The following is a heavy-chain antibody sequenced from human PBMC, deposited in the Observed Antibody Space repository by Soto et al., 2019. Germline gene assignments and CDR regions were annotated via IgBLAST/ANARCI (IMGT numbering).Heavy chain of an antibody. CDR1: GFTISSNA. CDR2: VSGSGGST. V-gene: IGHV3-23*01. Sequence: GESLSLSCAASGFTISSNAMCWVRHPPPGGREWVSGVSGSGGSTYYADSVKGRFTISRDKSKNTLYLQMSSLRAAATAVYYCANEYSDVPGVDYWGQGTLVTVSS. D-gene: IGHD5-18*01. CDR3: ANEYSDVPGVDY. J-gene: IGHJ4*02.